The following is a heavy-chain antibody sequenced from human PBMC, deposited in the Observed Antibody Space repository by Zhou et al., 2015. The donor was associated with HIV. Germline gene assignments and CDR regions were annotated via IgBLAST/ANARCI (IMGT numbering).Heavy chain of an antibody. CDR2: INPKSGGT. CDR3: AREILVRGGPGPFDI. V-gene: IGHV1-2*02. CDR1: GYTFTDYY. D-gene: IGHD3-10*01. Sequence: QVQLVQSGAEVKKPGASVKVSCKASGYTFTDYYIHWVRQAPGQGLEWMGWINPKSGGTNYAQKFQGRLTVTRGTSISTVYMEVTKLRSDDTAAYYCAREILVRGGPGPFDIWGQGTMVTVSS. J-gene: IGHJ3*02.